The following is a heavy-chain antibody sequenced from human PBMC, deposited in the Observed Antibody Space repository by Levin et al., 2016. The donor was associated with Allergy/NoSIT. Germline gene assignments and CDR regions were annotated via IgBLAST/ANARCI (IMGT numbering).Heavy chain of an antibody. CDR3: ARDTSGYFRFDD. J-gene: IGHJ4*02. CDR2: IYHSGTT. D-gene: IGHD3-22*01. Sequence: SETLSLTCTVSSGSISSGDYYWSWIRQPPGKGLEWIGYIYHSGTTYYNKSLESRVTISLDASNDQFSLRLTSVTAADTAVYYCARDTSGYFRFDDWGQGTLVTVSS. V-gene: IGHV4-30-4*01. CDR1: SGSISSGDYY.